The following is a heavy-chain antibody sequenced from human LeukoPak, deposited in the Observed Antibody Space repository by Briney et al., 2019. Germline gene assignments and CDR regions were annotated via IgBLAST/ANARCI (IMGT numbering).Heavy chain of an antibody. J-gene: IGHJ4*02. D-gene: IGHD3-16*02. CDR3: ARGRYSRDYVWGSYRFVY. V-gene: IGHV4-34*01. CDR1: GGSFNGYY. CDR2: INHSGST. Sequence: SETLSLTCAVHGGSFNGYYWNWIRHPPGKGLEWIGEINHSGSTNYNPSLKSRVTISVDTPKNQFSLMLSSVTAADTAVYYCARGRYSRDYVWGSYRFVYWGQGTLVTVSS.